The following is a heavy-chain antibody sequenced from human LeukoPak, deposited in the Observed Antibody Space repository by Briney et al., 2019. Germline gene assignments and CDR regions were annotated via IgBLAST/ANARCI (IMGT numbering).Heavy chain of an antibody. CDR2: ISGGGNAQ. CDR1: GFTFNDYG. D-gene: IGHD4-17*01. CDR3: AKEYGYFQGFDY. Sequence: GGSLRLSCAASGFTFNDYGMHWVRQAPGKGLEWVAVISGGGNAQFYADSVKGRFTISRGNSENTLYLQMNSLRAEDTALYYCAKEYGYFQGFDYWGQGTLVTVSS. V-gene: IGHV3-30*18. J-gene: IGHJ4*02.